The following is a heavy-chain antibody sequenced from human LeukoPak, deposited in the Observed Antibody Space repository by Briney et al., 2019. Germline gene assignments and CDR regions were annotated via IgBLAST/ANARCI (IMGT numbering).Heavy chain of an antibody. CDR1: GGTLSSYA. Sequence: SVKVSCKASGGTLSSYAISWVRQAPGQGLEWTGGIIPIFGTANYAQKFQGRVTITADESTSTAYMELSSLRSEDTAVCYCARDGYQLLQGDYYYGMDVWGKGTTVTVSS. CDR3: ARDGYQLLQGDYYYGMDV. CDR2: IIPIFGTA. J-gene: IGHJ6*04. V-gene: IGHV1-69*01. D-gene: IGHD2-2*01.